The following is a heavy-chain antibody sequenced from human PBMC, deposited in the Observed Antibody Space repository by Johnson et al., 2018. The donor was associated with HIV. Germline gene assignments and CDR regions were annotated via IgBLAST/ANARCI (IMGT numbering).Heavy chain of an antibody. CDR1: GCTFSSYD. CDR2: IGPAGAT. D-gene: IGHD6-6*01. J-gene: IGHJ3*02. V-gene: IGHV3-13*01. CDR3: ARPYILLQLVSAFDI. Sequence: VQLVESGGGLVQPGGSLRLSCAASGCTFSSYDMHWVRQATGKGLEWVSTIGPAGATYYPDSVKGRFTFSRDNAKNSLYLQMNSLRDEDTAVYCCARPYILLQLVSAFDIWGQGTMVTVSS.